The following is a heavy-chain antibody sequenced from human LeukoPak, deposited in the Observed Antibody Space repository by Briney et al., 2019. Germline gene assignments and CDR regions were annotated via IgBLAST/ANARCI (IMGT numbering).Heavy chain of an antibody. V-gene: IGHV4-39*01. CDR3: ASRKLYSSGWYVGDYFDY. CDR2: IYYSGSI. D-gene: IGHD6-19*01. J-gene: IGHJ4*02. CDR1: GGSITSSSYY. Sequence: SETLSLTCTVSGGSITSSSYYWGWIRQPPGKGPEWIGSIYYSGSIYYNPSLKSRVTISVDTSKNQFSLKLSSVTAADTAVYYCASRKLYSSGWYVGDYFDYWGQGTLVTVSS.